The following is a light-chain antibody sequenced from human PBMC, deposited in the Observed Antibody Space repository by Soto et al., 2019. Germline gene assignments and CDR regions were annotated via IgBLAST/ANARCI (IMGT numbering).Light chain of an antibody. J-gene: IGKJ2*01. CDR3: QQANSFPYT. V-gene: IGKV1-12*01. Sequence: DIQMTQSPSSVSASVGDSVTFTCRASQGISTWLAWYQQKPGKAPKLLIYTASRLQSGVPSRFSGSRSGTYFTLTITSLQPEDFATYYCQQANSFPYTFGQGTKLEIK. CDR1: QGISTW. CDR2: TAS.